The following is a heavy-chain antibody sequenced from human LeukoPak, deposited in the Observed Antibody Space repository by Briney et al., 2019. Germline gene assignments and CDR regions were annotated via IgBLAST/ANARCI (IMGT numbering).Heavy chain of an antibody. D-gene: IGHD2-15*01. CDR2: ISGSGTNT. V-gene: IGHV3-23*01. J-gene: IGHJ4*02. Sequence: GGSLRLSCAASGFTFSSYSMNWVRQAPGKGLEWVSAISGSGTNTYYADSVKGRFTISRDNSKNSLYLQMNSLRAEDTAVYYCAKDLGYCGVGSCTTIDYWGQGTLVTVSS. CDR3: AKDLGYCGVGSCTTIDY. CDR1: GFTFSSYS.